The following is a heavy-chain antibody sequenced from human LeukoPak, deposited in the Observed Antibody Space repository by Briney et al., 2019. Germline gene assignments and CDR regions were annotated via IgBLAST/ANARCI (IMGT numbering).Heavy chain of an antibody. D-gene: IGHD3-16*01. Sequence: GGSLRLSCAASGFTFSSYAMSWVRQAPGKGLEWVSAISGSGDSTYYADSVKGRFTISRDNSKNTLYLQMNSLRAEDTAVYYCAKLEYDYVWGSYIDYWGQGTLVTVSS. CDR2: ISGSGDST. V-gene: IGHV3-23*01. CDR3: AKLEYDYVWGSYIDY. CDR1: GFTFSSYA. J-gene: IGHJ4*02.